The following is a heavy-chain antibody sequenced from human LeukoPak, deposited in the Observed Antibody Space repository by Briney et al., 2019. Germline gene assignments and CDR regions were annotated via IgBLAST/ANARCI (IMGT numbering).Heavy chain of an antibody. CDR3: ALGYCTNGVCPIIDY. Sequence: SETLSLTGAVSGGSISSSNWWSWVRQPPGKGLEWIGEIYHSGSTNYNPSLKSRVTISVDKSKNQFSLKLSSVTAADTAVYYCALGYCTNGVCPIIDYWGQGTLVTVSS. CDR1: GGSISSSNW. J-gene: IGHJ4*02. V-gene: IGHV4-4*02. D-gene: IGHD2-8*01. CDR2: IYHSGST.